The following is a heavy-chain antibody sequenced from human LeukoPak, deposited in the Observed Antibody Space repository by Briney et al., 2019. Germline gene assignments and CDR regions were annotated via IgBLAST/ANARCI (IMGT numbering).Heavy chain of an antibody. CDR1: GFTVSSNY. CDR2: IYSGGST. D-gene: IGHD3-22*01. J-gene: IGHJ4*02. V-gene: IGHV3-53*01. Sequence: GGSLRLSCAASGFTVSSNYMSWVRQAPGKGLEWVSVIYSGGSTYYADSVKGRFTISRDNSKNTLYLQMSSLRAEDTAVYYCARAPYYYDSSGYYYYFDYWGQGTLVTVSS. CDR3: ARAPYYYDSSGYYYYFDY.